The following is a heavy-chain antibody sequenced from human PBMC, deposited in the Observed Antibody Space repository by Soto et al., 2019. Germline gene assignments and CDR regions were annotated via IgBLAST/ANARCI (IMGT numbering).Heavy chain of an antibody. CDR3: AREGPPIRAHNPPEYFQH. J-gene: IGHJ1*01. CDR2: IYYTGGT. V-gene: IGHV4-39*02. CDR1: GDSISTRSNY. Sequence: QLQLQESGPGLVKPSETLSLTCTVSGDSISTRSNYWAWIRQPPGKGLEWIGRIYYTGGTYYNPSLKSRVTLFLDTSKNQFSLNLSSVTAADTAVYYCAREGPPIRAHNPPEYFQHWGQGTPVTVSS.